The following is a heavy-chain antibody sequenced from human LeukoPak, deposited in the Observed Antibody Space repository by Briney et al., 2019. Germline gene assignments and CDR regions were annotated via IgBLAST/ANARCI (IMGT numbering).Heavy chain of an antibody. V-gene: IGHV3-66*01. J-gene: IGHJ4*02. CDR2: IYPGGNT. D-gene: IGHD2-8*01. CDR3: ANEGPNFDY. Sequence: GGSLRLSCIVSGLSVSTNYMSWVRQAPGKGLEYVSFIYPGGNTYYPDSVKGRFTISRDNSKNTLYLQMNSLRAEDTAVYYCANEGPNFDYWGQGTLVTVSS. CDR1: GLSVSTNY.